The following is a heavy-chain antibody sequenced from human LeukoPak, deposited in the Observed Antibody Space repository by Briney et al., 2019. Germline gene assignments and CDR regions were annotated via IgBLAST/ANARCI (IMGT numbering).Heavy chain of an antibody. CDR2: ISGSGGST. V-gene: IGHV3-23*01. J-gene: IGHJ5*02. CDR3: AKDHGYSTRLDP. D-gene: IGHD6-13*01. CDR1: GFTFSSYA. Sequence: GGSLRLSCASSGFTFSSYAMSWVRQAPGKGLEWVSAISGSGGSTYYADSVKGRFTISRDNSKNTLYLQMNSLRAEDTAVYYCAKDHGYSTRLDPWGQGTLVTVSS.